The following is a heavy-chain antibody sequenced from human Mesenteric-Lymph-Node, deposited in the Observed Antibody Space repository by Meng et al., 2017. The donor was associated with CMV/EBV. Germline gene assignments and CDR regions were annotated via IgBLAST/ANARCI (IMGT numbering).Heavy chain of an antibody. V-gene: IGHV4-34*01. CDR3: ARGSSYDILTGYFDY. CDR2: INHSGST. CDR1: GGSFSGDY. Sequence: QVRLHPCGEGRLKPWWIMAVTCAVYGGSFSGDYWNWIRQSPEKGLEWIGEINHSGSTTYNPSFTSRIIISVDTSTNQISLNMSSVTAADTAVYYCARGSSYDILTGYFDYWGQGALVTVSS. D-gene: IGHD3-9*01. J-gene: IGHJ4*02.